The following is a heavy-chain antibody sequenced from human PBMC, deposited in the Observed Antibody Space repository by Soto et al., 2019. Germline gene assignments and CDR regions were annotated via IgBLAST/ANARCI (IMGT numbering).Heavy chain of an antibody. J-gene: IGHJ4*02. CDR1: GYSFTDSY. V-gene: IGHV1-2*02. CDR2: INPKTGDT. D-gene: IGHD1-26*01. CDR3: AREQAPGIEPLRY. Sequence: ASVKVSCKTSGYSFTDSYIHWVRQAPGQGLEWMGWINPKTGDTNYAQKFEDRVAMARDTSISTAYMELNGLRSDDSALYYCAREQAPGIEPLRYWGQGALVTVS.